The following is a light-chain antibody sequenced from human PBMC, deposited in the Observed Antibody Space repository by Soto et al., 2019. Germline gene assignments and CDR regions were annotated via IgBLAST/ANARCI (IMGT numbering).Light chain of an antibody. V-gene: IGKV3D-20*01. J-gene: IGKJ3*01. Sequence: EIVLTQSPATLSWSPGDRATLSCGASQSVGSTNLAWYQQKPGLAPRLLIYDASTRATGIPDRFSGSGSGTDFTLTISRLEPEDFAVYHCQQYDRSPFTFGPGTKVDIK. CDR3: QQYDRSPFT. CDR2: DAS. CDR1: QSVGSTN.